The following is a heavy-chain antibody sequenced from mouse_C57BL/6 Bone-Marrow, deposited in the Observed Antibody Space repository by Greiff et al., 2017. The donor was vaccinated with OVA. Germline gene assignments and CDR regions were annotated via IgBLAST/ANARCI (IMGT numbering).Heavy chain of an antibody. CDR2: IYPGDGDT. D-gene: IGHD2-4*01. J-gene: IGHJ3*01. CDR3: ARDLYDYDAAWFAY. V-gene: IGHV1-82*01. CDR1: GYAFSSSW. Sequence: QVHVKQSGPELVKPGASVKISCKASGYAFSSSWMNWVKQRPGKGLEWIGRIYPGDGDTNYNGKFKGKATLTADKSSSTAYMQLSSLTSEDSAVYFCARDLYDYDAAWFAYWGQGTLVTVSA.